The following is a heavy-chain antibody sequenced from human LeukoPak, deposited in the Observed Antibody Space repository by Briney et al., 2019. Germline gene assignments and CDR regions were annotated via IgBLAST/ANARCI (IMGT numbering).Heavy chain of an antibody. Sequence: GGSLGLSCAASGFTFSSYAMRWVRQAPGKGLEWVSAISGSGGSTYYADSVKGRFTISRDNSKNTLYLQMNSLRAEDTAVYYCAKTPRITIFGVVMTRSYFDYWGQGTLVTVSS. CDR1: GFTFSSYA. V-gene: IGHV3-23*01. D-gene: IGHD3-3*01. J-gene: IGHJ4*02. CDR3: AKTPRITIFGVVMTRSYFDY. CDR2: ISGSGGST.